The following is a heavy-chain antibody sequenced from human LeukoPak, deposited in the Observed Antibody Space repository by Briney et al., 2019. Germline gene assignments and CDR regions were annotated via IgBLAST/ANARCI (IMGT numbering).Heavy chain of an antibody. D-gene: IGHD3-10*01. V-gene: IGHV1-2*02. Sequence: GSVKVSCMASGYTFTGYYMHWVRQAPGQGIEWMGWINTNSGGTTYAQKFQGRVTMTRDTSISTAYMELSRLRSDDTAVYYCARDRSLLWFGEYVRDFDYWGQGTLVTVSS. J-gene: IGHJ4*02. CDR3: ARDRSLLWFGEYVRDFDY. CDR2: INTNSGGT. CDR1: GYTFTGYY.